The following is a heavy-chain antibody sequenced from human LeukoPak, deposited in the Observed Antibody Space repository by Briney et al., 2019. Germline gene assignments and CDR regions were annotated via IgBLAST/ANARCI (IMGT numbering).Heavy chain of an antibody. D-gene: IGHD5-12*01. CDR3: ARVSSGYEGSDY. Sequence: GASVKVSCKASGYTFTSYYMHWVRQAPGPGLEWMGIINPSGGSTTYAQKFQGRVTMTRDTSTSTVHMELSSLRSEDTAVYYCARVSSGYEGSDYWGQGTLVTVSS. CDR2: INPSGGST. CDR1: GYTFTSYY. J-gene: IGHJ4*02. V-gene: IGHV1-46*01.